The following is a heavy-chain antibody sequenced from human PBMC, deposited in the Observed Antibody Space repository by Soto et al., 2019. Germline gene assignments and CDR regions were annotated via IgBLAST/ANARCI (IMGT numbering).Heavy chain of an antibody. J-gene: IGHJ4*02. V-gene: IGHV1-18*01. CDR1: GYTFTSYG. D-gene: IGHD3-3*01. Sequence: GASVKVSCKASGYTFTSYGISWVRQAPGQGLEWMGWISAYNGNTNYAQKLQGRVTMTTDTSTSTAYMELRSLRSDDTAVYYCARGQIAGPLEWLLYLDYWGQGTLVTVSS. CDR2: ISAYNGNT. CDR3: ARGQIAGPLEWLLYLDY.